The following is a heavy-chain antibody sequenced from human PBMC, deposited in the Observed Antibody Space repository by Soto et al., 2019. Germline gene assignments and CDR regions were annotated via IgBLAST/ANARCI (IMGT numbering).Heavy chain of an antibody. Sequence: QVQLVQSGAEVKKPGSSVKVSCKASGGTFSNYAINWVRQAPGQGLEWMGGIIPIFGTANYAQKFQGRVTITADESTSTAYMELSSLRSVDTAVYYCARGKVDTAMIDAFDSWGQGTMVTVSS. CDR1: GGTFSNYA. CDR2: IIPIFGTA. J-gene: IGHJ3*02. CDR3: ARGKVDTAMIDAFDS. D-gene: IGHD5-18*01. V-gene: IGHV1-69*12.